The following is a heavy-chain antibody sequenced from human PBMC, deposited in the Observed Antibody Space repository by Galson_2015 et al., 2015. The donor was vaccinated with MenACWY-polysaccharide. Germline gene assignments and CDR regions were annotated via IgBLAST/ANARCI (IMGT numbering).Heavy chain of an antibody. CDR3: ARLTGPYSYYFYYMDV. CDR1: GYDFTIYW. V-gene: IGHV5-51*01. CDR2: IYPGDSDS. Sequence: QSGAEVKKPGEFLKISCKGSGYDFTIYWIAWVRQMPGKGLEWMGIIYPGDSDSTYSPSFQGQVTFSVDKSITTAYLQWASLKASDTAIYYCARLTGPYSYYFYYMDVWGKGTTVTVSS. D-gene: IGHD3-9*01. J-gene: IGHJ6*03.